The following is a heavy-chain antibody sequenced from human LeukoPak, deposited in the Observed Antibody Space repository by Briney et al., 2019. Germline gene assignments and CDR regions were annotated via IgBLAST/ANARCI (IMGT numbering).Heavy chain of an antibody. V-gene: IGHV1-2*02. Sequence: GASVKVSCKASVYTFTGYYMHWVRQAPGQGLEWMGWINPDSGGTNYAQKFQGRVTMTRDTSISTAYMELSRLRSDDTAVYYCAREDGYMAKVLDYWGQGTLVTVSS. J-gene: IGHJ4*02. CDR3: AREDGYMAKVLDY. D-gene: IGHD5-24*01. CDR1: VYTFTGYY. CDR2: INPDSGGT.